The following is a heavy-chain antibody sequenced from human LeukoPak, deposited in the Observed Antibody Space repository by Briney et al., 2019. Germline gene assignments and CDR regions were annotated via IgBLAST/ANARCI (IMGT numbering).Heavy chain of an antibody. V-gene: IGHV4-59*12. CDR3: ASLPGIAAAGFFDY. CDR1: GGSISSYY. D-gene: IGHD6-13*01. J-gene: IGHJ4*02. CDR2: IYYSGST. Sequence: SQTLSLTCTVSGGSISSYYWSWIRQPPGKGLEWIGYIYYSGSTNYNPSLKSRVTISVDTSKNQFSLKLSSVTAADTAVYYCASLPGIAAAGFFDYWGQGTLVTVSS.